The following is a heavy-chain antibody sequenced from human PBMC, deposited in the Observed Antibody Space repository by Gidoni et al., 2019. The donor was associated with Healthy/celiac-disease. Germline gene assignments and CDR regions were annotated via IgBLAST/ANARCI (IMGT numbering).Heavy chain of an antibody. CDR3: ARWEYSSGWYVGYYFDY. CDR2: IIPIFGTS. J-gene: IGHJ4*02. CDR1: GVTFSSYA. D-gene: IGHD6-19*01. V-gene: IGHV1-69*01. Sequence: QVQMVQSGAEVKKPGSSVKVSCKAAGVTFSSYAISWVRQDAGQGLEWMGWIIPIFGTSNYAQKFQGRVTITADESTSTAYMELSSLRSEDTAVYYCARWEYSSGWYVGYYFDYWGQVTLVTVSS.